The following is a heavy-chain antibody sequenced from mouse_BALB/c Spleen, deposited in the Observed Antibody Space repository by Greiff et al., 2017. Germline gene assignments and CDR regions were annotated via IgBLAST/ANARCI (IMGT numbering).Heavy chain of an antibody. CDR2: INPSSGYT. D-gene: IGHD1-2*01. J-gene: IGHJ4*01. V-gene: IGHV1-7*01. CDR3: ARGLRLLYYAMDY. Sequence: QVQLKESGAELAKPGASVKMSCKASGYTFTSYWMHWVKQRPGQGLEWIGYINPSSGYTEYNQKFKDKATLTADKSSSTAYMQLSSLTSEDSAVYYCARGLRLLYYAMDYWGQGTSVTVSS. CDR1: GYTFTSYW.